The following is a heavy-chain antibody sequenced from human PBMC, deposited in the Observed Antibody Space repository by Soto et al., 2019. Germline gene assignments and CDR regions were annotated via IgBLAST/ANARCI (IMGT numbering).Heavy chain of an antibody. J-gene: IGHJ4*02. CDR3: ARRGVTYYDFWSGYSNFDY. V-gene: IGHV4-39*01. CDR1: GGSISSSSYY. D-gene: IGHD3-3*01. CDR2: IYYSGST. Sequence: SETLSLTCTVSGGSISSSSYYWGWIRQPPGKGLEWIGSIYYSGSTYYNPSLKSRVTISVDTSKNQFSLKLSSVTAADTAVYYCARRGVTYYDFWSGYSNFDYWGQGTLVTVSS.